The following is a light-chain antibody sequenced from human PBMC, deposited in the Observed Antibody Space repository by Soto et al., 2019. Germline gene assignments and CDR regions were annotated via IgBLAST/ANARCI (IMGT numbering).Light chain of an antibody. Sequence: QSALTQPASVSGSPGQSITISCTGTSSDIGDYKYVSWYKQHPGKAPKLMIYDVSNRPSGVSNPFSGSKSGNTASLTISGLQAEDEADYYCISYTDSSFVIFGGGTKRTVL. CDR2: DVS. CDR3: ISYTDSSFVI. V-gene: IGLV2-14*03. CDR1: SSDIGDYKY. J-gene: IGLJ2*01.